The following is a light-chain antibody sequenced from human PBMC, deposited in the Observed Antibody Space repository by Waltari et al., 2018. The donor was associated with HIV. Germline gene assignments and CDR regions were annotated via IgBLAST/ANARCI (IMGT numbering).Light chain of an antibody. CDR1: AGGVTRGHY. CDR3: LLSFGNDRL. CDR2: DTE. J-gene: IGLJ2*01. V-gene: IGLV7-46*01. Sequence: QPVVTQEPSLAAQGPIPILTCASSAGGVTRGHYPHWFQQRPGQAPKTLLYDTEKKHRWTPARFSGSVLAGKATLTLSGAHPDDEAKYYCLLSFGNDRLFGGGTFLTVL.